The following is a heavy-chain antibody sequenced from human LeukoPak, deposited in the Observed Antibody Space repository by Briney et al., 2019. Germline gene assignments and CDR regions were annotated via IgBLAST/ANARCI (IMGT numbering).Heavy chain of an antibody. CDR1: GGSISSYY. Sequence: PSETLSLTCTVSGGSISSYYWSWIPQPAGKGLEWIGRIYSSGSTASSPSLKGRVNISVDKSKKQFSLKLSSVTAADTAVYYCARDGGYYYMDVWGKGTTVTVSS. CDR3: ARDGGYYYMDV. CDR2: IYSSGST. V-gene: IGHV4-4*07. J-gene: IGHJ6*03. D-gene: IGHD3-16*01.